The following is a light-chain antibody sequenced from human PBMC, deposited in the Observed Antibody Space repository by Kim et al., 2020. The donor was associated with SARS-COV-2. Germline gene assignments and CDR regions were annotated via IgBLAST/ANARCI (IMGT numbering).Light chain of an antibody. CDR1: QGISSY. V-gene: IGKV1-8*01. CDR3: QQYYSYPALT. J-gene: IGKJ4*01. CDR2: AAS. Sequence: AIRMTQSPSSLSASTGDRVTITCRASQGISSYLAWYQQKPGKAPKLLIYAASTLQSGVPSRFSGSGSGIDFTLTISCLQSEDFATYYCQQYYSYPALTFGGGTKVDIK.